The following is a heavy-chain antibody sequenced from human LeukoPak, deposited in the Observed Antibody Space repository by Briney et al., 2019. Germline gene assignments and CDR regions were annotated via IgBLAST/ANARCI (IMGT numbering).Heavy chain of an antibody. Sequence: GGSLRLSCAASGFTFSDYYMSWIRQAPGKGLEWVSYISSSGSTIYYEDSVKGRFTISRDNAKNSLYLQRNSLRAEDTAVYYCARAMIVVVPPRNWHYYYGMDVWGQGTTVTVSS. CDR3: ARAMIVVVPPRNWHYYYGMDV. J-gene: IGHJ6*02. CDR2: ISSSGSTI. CDR1: GFTFSDYY. D-gene: IGHD3-22*01. V-gene: IGHV3-11*01.